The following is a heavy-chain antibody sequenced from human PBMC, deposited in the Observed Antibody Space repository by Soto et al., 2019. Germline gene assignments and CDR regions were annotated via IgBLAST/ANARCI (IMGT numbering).Heavy chain of an antibody. V-gene: IGHV1-18*01. D-gene: IGHD6-19*01. Sequence: QVQLVQSGDEVRKPGASVRVSCKTSGYTFTGSGISWVRQAPGQGLEWMGWISPYNGNTNYAQKVQGRFTMTTDTSTNTAFMELRSLRSDDTAVYYCARDRGTYPSGWFIEDWGQGTLVTVSS. J-gene: IGHJ4*02. CDR3: ARDRGTYPSGWFIED. CDR1: GYTFTGSG. CDR2: ISPYNGNT.